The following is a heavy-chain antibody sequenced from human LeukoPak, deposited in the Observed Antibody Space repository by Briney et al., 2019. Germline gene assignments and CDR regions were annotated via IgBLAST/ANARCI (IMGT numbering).Heavy chain of an antibody. CDR3: AKDSRPSNYYYGMDV. V-gene: IGHV3-30*18. D-gene: IGHD2/OR15-2a*01. Sequence: GRSLRLSRAASGFTFSSYGMHWVRQAPGKGLEWVAVISYDGSNKYYADSVKGRFTISRDNSKNTLYLQMNSLRAEDTAVYYCAKDSRPSNYYYGMDVWGQGTTVTVSS. J-gene: IGHJ6*02. CDR2: ISYDGSNK. CDR1: GFTFSSYG.